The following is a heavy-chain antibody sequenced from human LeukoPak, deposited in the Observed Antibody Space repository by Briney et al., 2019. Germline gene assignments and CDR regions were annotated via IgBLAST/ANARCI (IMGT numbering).Heavy chain of an antibody. CDR2: ISWNSGSI. CDR3: AKDHVVRGVITDNRFDP. Sequence: GGSLRLSCAASGFTFDDYAMHWVRQAPGKGLEWVSGISWNSGSIGYADSVKGRFTISRDNAKNSLYLQMNSLRAEDTALYYSAKDHVVRGVITDNRFDPWGQGTLVTVSS. J-gene: IGHJ5*02. D-gene: IGHD3-10*01. CDR1: GFTFDDYA. V-gene: IGHV3-9*01.